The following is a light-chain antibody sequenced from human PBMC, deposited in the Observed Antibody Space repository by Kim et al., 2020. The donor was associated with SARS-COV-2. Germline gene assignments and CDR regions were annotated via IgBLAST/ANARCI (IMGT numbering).Light chain of an antibody. CDR3: QQFGNSVYT. CDR1: QSIISRY. V-gene: IGKV3-20*01. Sequence: LLKQSPGTLSLSPGDRATLSCRASQSIISRYLAWYQQTPGQAPRLLIYGASYRATGIPDRFSGSGSGTDYTLTISRLEPEDFAVYYCQQFGNSVYTFGQGTKLEI. CDR2: GAS. J-gene: IGKJ2*01.